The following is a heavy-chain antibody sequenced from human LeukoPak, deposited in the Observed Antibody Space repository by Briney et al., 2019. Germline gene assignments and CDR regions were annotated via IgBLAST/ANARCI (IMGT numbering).Heavy chain of an antibody. CDR2: INPNSGGT. Sequence: AASVKVSCKASGYTFTGYYMHWVRQAPGQGLEWMGWINPNSGGTNYAQKFQGRVTMTRDTSISTAYMELSRLRSDDTAVYYCARDHGGVRNFDYWGQGTLVTVSS. CDR1: GYTFTGYY. D-gene: IGHD4-17*01. CDR3: ARDHGGVRNFDY. V-gene: IGHV1-2*02. J-gene: IGHJ4*02.